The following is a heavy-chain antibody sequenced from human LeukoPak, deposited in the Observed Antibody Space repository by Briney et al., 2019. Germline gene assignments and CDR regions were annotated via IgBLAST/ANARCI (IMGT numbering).Heavy chain of an antibody. CDR1: GYTSSNYW. V-gene: IGHV5-51*01. CDR2: IYPGDSET. J-gene: IGHJ4*02. D-gene: IGHD5-18*01. Sequence: GESLKISCKESGYTSSNYWITWVRQMPGKGLEWMGIIYPGDSETRYSPSFQGQVTISVDKSISTTYLQWSSLKASDTAVYYCATGGIYSSNFDYWGQGTLVTVSS. CDR3: ATGGIYSSNFDY.